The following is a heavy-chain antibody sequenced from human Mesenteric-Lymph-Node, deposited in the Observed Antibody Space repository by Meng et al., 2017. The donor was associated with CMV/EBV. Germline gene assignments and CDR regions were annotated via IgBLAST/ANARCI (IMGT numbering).Heavy chain of an antibody. V-gene: IGHV3-74*01. Sequence: GESLKISCEASGFTFSNYWVHWVRQAPGKGLVWVSRINGDGSSTTYADSVKGRFTISRDNAKNTLYLQMNSLRAEDTAVYYCAREGWGITIFGVVTRKGNYGMDVWGQGTTVTVSS. D-gene: IGHD3-3*01. J-gene: IGHJ6*02. CDR2: INGDGSST. CDR1: GFTFSNYW. CDR3: AREGWGITIFGVVTRKGNYGMDV.